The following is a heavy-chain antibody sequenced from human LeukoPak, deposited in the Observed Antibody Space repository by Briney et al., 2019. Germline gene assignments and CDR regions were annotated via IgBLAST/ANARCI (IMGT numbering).Heavy chain of an antibody. CDR2: IYYSGRT. J-gene: IGHJ4*02. CDR1: GGSISSRSDY. V-gene: IGHV4-39*02. D-gene: IGHD4-17*01. Sequence: PSETLSLTCTVSGGSISSRSDYWAWIRQPPGKGLEWIGSIYYSGRTYYNPSLKSRVTISVDTSKNQFSLKSNSVTATDTAVYYCAKEMDGDSFDYWGQGALVTVSS. CDR3: AKEMDGDSFDY.